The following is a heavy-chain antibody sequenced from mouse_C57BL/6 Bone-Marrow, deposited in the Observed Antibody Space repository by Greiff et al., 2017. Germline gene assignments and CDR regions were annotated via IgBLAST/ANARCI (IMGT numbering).Heavy chain of an antibody. J-gene: IGHJ3*01. D-gene: IGHD2-2*01. CDR2: ISYDGSN. CDR1: GYSITSGYY. V-gene: IGHV3-6*01. CDR3: ASLRLRFAY. Sequence: EVQLVESGPGLVKPSQSLSLTCSVTGYSITSGYYWNWIRQFPGNKLEWMGYISYDGSNNYNPSLKNRISITRDTSKNQFFLKLNSVTTEDTATYYCASLRLRFAYWGQGTLVTVSA.